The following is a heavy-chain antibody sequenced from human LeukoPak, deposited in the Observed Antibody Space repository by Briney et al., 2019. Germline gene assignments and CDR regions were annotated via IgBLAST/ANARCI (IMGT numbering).Heavy chain of an antibody. CDR3: ARGIYSNYGNWFDP. CDR2: MNPNSGNT. Sequence: ASVKVSCKASGYTFTSYGISWGRQATGQGLEWMGWMNPNSGNTGYAQKFQGRVTMTRNTSISTADMELSSLRSEDTAVYYCARGIYSNYGNWFDPWGQGTLVTVSS. D-gene: IGHD4-11*01. CDR1: GYTFTSYG. V-gene: IGHV1-8*02. J-gene: IGHJ5*02.